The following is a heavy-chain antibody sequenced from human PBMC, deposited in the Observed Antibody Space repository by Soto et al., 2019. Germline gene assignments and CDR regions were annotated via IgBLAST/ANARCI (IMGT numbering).Heavy chain of an antibody. CDR2: INHSGST. CDR3: ARGRPTWHPKFPVYFDY. V-gene: IGHV4-34*01. Sequence: QVQLQQWGAGLLKPSETLSLTCAVYGGSFSGYYWSWIRQPPGKGLEWIGEINHSGSTNYNPSLTSRVTISVDTSKNQFSLKLSSVTAADTAVYYCARGRPTWHPKFPVYFDYWGQGTLVTVSS. CDR1: GGSFSGYY. J-gene: IGHJ4*02.